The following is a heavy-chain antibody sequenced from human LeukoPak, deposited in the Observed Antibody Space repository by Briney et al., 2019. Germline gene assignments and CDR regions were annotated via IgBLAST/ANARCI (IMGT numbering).Heavy chain of an antibody. CDR1: GFTFSSYG. D-gene: IGHD1-14*01. CDR2: IRYDGINK. J-gene: IGHJ3*02. CDR3: ARPEPTAHDAFDI. V-gene: IGHV3-30*02. Sequence: GGSLRLSCAASGFTFSSYGMHWVRQAPGKGLEWVAFIRYDGINKYYADSVKGRFTISRDNSKNTLYLQMNSLKTEDTAVYYCARPEPTAHDAFDIWGQGTMVTVSS.